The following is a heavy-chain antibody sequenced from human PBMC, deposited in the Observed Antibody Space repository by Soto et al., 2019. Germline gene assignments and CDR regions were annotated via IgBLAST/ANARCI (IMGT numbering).Heavy chain of an antibody. CDR2: IYYSGST. V-gene: IGHV4-59*01. D-gene: IGHD3-9*01. CDR3: ARILTGYDNIWFDP. Sequence: AETLALSCTVSGGSISSYYWSWIRQPPGKGLELIGYIYYSGSTNYNPSLKSRVTISVDTSKNQFSLKLSSVTAADTAVYYCARILTGYDNIWFDPWGHGTLVTVSS. CDR1: GGSISSYY. J-gene: IGHJ5*02.